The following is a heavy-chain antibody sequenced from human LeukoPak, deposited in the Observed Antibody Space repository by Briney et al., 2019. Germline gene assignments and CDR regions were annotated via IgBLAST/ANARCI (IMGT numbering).Heavy chain of an antibody. CDR2: ISSSSRTI. Sequence: GGSLRLSRAASGFIFTDYNMNWVRQAPGKGLEWISYISSSSRTIYYADSVKGRFAISRDNAKNSVYLQLNNLRADDTAVYYCAREGVGVGATSDYWGQGALVTVSS. CDR3: AREGVGVGATSDY. J-gene: IGHJ4*02. V-gene: IGHV3-48*01. D-gene: IGHD1-26*01. CDR1: GFIFTDYN.